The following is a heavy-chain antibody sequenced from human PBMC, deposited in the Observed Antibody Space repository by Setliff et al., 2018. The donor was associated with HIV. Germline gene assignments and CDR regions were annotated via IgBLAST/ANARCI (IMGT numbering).Heavy chain of an antibody. D-gene: IGHD3-10*02. CDR3: AKDRVPGGLWAIDY. J-gene: IGHJ4*02. CDR1: GFNFGGYS. V-gene: IGHV3-23*01. Sequence: PGGSLRLSCAGSGFNFGGYSMSWVRQAPGKGLEWVSSIYGGGGTTFYADSVKGRFTISRDNSNNALYLQMNSLRVEDTGTYYCAKDRVPGGLWAIDYWGQGATVTVSS. CDR2: IYGGGGTT.